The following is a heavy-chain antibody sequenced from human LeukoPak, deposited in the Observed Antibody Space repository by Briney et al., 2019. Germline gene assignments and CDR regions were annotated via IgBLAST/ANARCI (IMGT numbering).Heavy chain of an antibody. D-gene: IGHD3-16*01. CDR2: IRYDGSNK. CDR3: AKQNARGGTYEPVTV. J-gene: IGHJ4*02. V-gene: IGHV3-30*02. Sequence: PGGSLRLSCAASGFTFSSYGMHWVGQAPGRGLKGGAFIRYDGSNKYYADSVKGRFTISRDNSKNTLSLQMNSLRVEDTAIYYCAKQNARGGTYEPVTVWGQAALVTVSS. CDR1: GFTFSSYG.